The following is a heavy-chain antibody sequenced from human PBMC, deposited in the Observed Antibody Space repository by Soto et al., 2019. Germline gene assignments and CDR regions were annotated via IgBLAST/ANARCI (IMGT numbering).Heavy chain of an antibody. J-gene: IGHJ6*02. V-gene: IGHV3-48*02. Sequence: PGGSLRLSCAASGFTFSSYSMNWVRQAPGKGLEWVSYISSSSSSTIYYADSVKGRFTISRDNAKNSLYLQMNSLRDEDTAVYYCARDQNGSGSYYFLSLHYYGMDVWGQGTTVTVSS. CDR3: ARDQNGSGSYYFLSLHYYGMDV. CDR1: GFTFSSYS. D-gene: IGHD3-10*01. CDR2: ISSSSSSTI.